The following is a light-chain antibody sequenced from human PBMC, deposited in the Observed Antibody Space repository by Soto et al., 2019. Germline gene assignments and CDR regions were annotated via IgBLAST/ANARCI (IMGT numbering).Light chain of an antibody. J-gene: IGKJ4*01. CDR1: QGIGND. CDR2: AAS. CDR3: QQSYSTSLA. V-gene: IGKV1-17*01. Sequence: DVQMTQSPSSLSASVGDRVTITCRASQGIGNDLGWYQQKPGTAPKRLIYAASILRSGVPSRFSGSGSGTEFTLTISSLQPEDFATYYCQQSYSTSLAFGGGTKVDIK.